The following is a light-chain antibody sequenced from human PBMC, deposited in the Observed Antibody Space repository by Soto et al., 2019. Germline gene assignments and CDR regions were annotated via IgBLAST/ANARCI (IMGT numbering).Light chain of an antibody. Sequence: IQMTQSPSTLSASVGYRVTFTCRGSQSITNRLAWYQQKPGQAPKLLIFDVSNLERGVPSRFSGSGSGTEFTLTINSLQPEDFATYYCQQYKNSPWTFGRGTKVDIK. CDR2: DVS. V-gene: IGKV1-5*01. J-gene: IGKJ1*01. CDR1: QSITNR. CDR3: QQYKNSPWT.